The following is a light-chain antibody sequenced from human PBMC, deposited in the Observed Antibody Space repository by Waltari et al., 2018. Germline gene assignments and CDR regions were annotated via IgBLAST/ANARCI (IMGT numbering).Light chain of an antibody. CDR3: QQYGSSST. CDR2: DAS. V-gene: IGKV3D-20*01. J-gene: IGKJ4*01. Sequence: IVLTQSPATLSLSPGERATLTCGASQSVSYNFIAWYQQKPGLAPRILIYDASTRALGIPDRFSGSGSGTDFTLTISRLEPKDSAVYYCQQYGSSSTFGGGTKVEIK. CDR1: QSVSYNF.